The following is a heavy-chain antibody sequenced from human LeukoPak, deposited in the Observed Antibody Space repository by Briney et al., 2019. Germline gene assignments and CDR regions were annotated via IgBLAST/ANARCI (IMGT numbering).Heavy chain of an antibody. CDR1: GYTFTNYG. Sequence: GASVKVSCKASGYTFTNYGITWVRQAPGQGLEWMGLINPDGGSTAYAHRFQGRVTMTRDTSTSTVYMDFSSLRSEDAALYYCARAPRNSSTMLDYWGQGTLVTVSS. J-gene: IGHJ4*02. D-gene: IGHD6-13*01. CDR3: ARAPRNSSTMLDY. CDR2: INPDGGST. V-gene: IGHV1-46*01.